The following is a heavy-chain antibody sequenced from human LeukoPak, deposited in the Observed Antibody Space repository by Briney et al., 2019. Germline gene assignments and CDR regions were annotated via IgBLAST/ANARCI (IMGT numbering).Heavy chain of an antibody. D-gene: IGHD3-16*01. V-gene: IGHV4-59*12. CDR1: GGSISGYY. CDR2: MYYSGDT. CDR3: GRGHYGLGL. J-gene: IGHJ5*02. Sequence: SETLSLTCTVFGGSISGYYWSWLRQPPGKGLEWIAYMYYSGDTNYNPSLQSRVTISVDTSKNEFSLKFRSGDAADTAGYCCGRGHYGLGLWGQGTLVTVSS.